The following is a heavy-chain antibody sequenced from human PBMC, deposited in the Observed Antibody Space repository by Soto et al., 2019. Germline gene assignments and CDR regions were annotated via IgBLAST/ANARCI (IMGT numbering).Heavy chain of an antibody. CDR1: GFTFSNYA. CDR3: ANFFLALDYGMDV. V-gene: IGHV3-23*01. CDR2: ISGGGGNT. J-gene: IGHJ6*02. D-gene: IGHD3-3*01. Sequence: PEGSLRLSCAVSGFTFSNYAMNWVRQAPGKGLEWVSGISGGGGNTYYADSVKGRFTISRDNSKNTLYLQMNSLRVEDTAIYYCANFFLALDYGMDVWGQGTTVTVSS.